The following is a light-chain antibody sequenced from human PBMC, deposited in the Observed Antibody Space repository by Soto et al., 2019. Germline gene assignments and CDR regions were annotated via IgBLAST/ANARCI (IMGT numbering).Light chain of an antibody. Sequence: QSVLTHPPSASWAPGHRVTIFCTGSSSNIGADYHVHWYQQLPGTAPRLLIYGNTNRPSGVPGRFSGSKSDTSASLAITGLHAEDDRDYYCQSYDTSLRAYVFGTGTKVTVL. CDR1: SSNIGADYH. J-gene: IGLJ1*01. CDR3: QSYDTSLRAYV. V-gene: IGLV1-40*01. CDR2: GNT.